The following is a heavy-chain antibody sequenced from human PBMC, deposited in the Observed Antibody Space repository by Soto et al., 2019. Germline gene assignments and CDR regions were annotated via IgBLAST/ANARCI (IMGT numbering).Heavy chain of an antibody. CDR1: GGNLCSFR. Sequence: SGAAPGGNLCSFRLWWVHQTPGKGLEWVSSISGTGGSTYYADSVKGRFTISRDNSKNTLYLQMNSLRVEDTAVYYCAPEPYCGGDCYRWFDPWGQGTLVTVSS. CDR3: APEPYCGGDCYRWFDP. D-gene: IGHD2-21*01. J-gene: IGHJ5*02. CDR2: ISGTGGST. V-gene: IGHV3-23*01.